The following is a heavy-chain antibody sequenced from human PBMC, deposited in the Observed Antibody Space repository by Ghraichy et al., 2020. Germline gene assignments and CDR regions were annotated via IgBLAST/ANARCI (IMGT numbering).Heavy chain of an antibody. Sequence: ASVKVSCKVSGYTLTKLSMHWVRQAPGKGLEWMGGFDPEDGKTIFPQKFHGRVTMTDDTSTDTAYMELSSLRSDDTAVYYCATDKSSGYANAFDIWGQGTMVTVSS. CDR3: ATDKSSGYANAFDI. CDR1: GYTLTKLS. J-gene: IGHJ3*02. D-gene: IGHD6-25*01. CDR2: FDPEDGKT. V-gene: IGHV1-24*01.